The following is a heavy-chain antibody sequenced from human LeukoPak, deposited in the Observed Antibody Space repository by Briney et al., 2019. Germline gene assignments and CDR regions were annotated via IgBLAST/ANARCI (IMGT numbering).Heavy chain of an antibody. D-gene: IGHD1-20*01. CDR2: IYYSGST. CDR1: GGSISSYY. J-gene: IGHJ6*02. V-gene: IGHV4-59*08. Sequence: SETLSLTCTVSGGSISSYYWSWIRQPPGKGLEWIGYIYYSGSTNYNPSLKSRVTISVDTSKNQFSLKLSSVTAADTAVYYCARGIDYCHYYGMDVWGQGTTVTVSS. CDR3: ARGIDYCHYYGMDV.